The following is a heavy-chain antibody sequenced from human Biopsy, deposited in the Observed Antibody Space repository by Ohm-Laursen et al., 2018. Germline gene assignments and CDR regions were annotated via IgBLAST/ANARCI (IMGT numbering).Heavy chain of an antibody. Sequence: SVKVPCKASGYTFSSYGINWVRHAPGQGLEWLGWISTYNGNTNYAQNLQGRVTMTTDTSTSTAYMELRSLRSDDTAVYYCARGGTLVVVPTAVLHSFDIWGQGTMVTVSS. V-gene: IGHV1-18*01. CDR2: ISTYNGNT. J-gene: IGHJ3*02. D-gene: IGHD2-2*01. CDR1: GYTFSSYG. CDR3: ARGGTLVVVPTAVLHSFDI.